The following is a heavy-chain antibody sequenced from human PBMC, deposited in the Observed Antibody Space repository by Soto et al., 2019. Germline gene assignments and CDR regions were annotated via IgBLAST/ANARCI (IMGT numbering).Heavy chain of an antibody. CDR2: INHGGNS. CDR3: AGREFSTSSFYYYYYAMDV. D-gene: IGHD6-6*01. Sequence: QVQLQQWGAGLLKPSETLSLTCAMYGGSFSDYYWSWVRQPPGKGLEWIGEINHGGNSNYNPSLKSRVNISVDTSNNQFSLKLTSVTAADTGVYYCAGREFSTSSFYYYYYAMDVWGQGTTVTVS. J-gene: IGHJ6*02. V-gene: IGHV4-34*01. CDR1: GGSFSDYY.